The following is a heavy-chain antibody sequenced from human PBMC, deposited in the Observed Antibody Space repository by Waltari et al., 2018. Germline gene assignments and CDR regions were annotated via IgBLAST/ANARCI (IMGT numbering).Heavy chain of an antibody. Sequence: QVQLVQSGAEVKKPGSSVKVSCKASGGTFSSYAISWVRQAPGQGLEWMGGIIPILGIANYAQKFQGRVTITADKSTSTAYMELSSLRSEDTAVYYCARERSYYDSSGYYGGFDYWGQGTLVTVSS. CDR3: ARERSYYDSSGYYGGFDY. CDR1: GGTFSSYA. J-gene: IGHJ4*02. D-gene: IGHD3-22*01. CDR2: IIPILGIA. V-gene: IGHV1-69*10.